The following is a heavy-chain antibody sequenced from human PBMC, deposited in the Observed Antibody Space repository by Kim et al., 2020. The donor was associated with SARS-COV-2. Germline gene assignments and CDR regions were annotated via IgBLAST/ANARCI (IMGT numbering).Heavy chain of an antibody. CDR3: ARESHRWTRRWIQLDY. J-gene: IGHJ4*02. D-gene: IGHD5-18*01. Sequence: KFQGRVTITADESTSTAYMELSSLRSEDTAVYYCARESHRWTRRWIQLDYWGQGTLVTVSS. V-gene: IGHV1-69*01.